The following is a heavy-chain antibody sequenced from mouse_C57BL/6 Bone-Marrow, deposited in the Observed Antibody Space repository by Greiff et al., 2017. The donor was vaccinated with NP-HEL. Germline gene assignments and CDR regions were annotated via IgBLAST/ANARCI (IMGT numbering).Heavy chain of an antibody. D-gene: IGHD2-4*01. CDR1: GYSITSGYY. CDR3: ARDRWDYDALSFDY. Sequence: EVQLQQSGPGLVKPSQSLSLTCSVTGYSITSGYYWNWIRQFPGNKLEWMGYISYDGSNNYNPSLKNRISITRDTSKNQFFLKLNSVTTEDTATYYCARDRWDYDALSFDYWGQGTTLTVSS. V-gene: IGHV3-6*01. J-gene: IGHJ2*01. CDR2: ISYDGSN.